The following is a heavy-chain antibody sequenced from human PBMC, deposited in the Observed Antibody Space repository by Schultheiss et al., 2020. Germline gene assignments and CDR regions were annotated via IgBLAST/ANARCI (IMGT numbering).Heavy chain of an antibody. Sequence: GGSLRLSCAASGFTFTTYAIHWVRQAPGKGLEWVAIISYDGSYRSYADSVKGRFTISRDNAKNSLYLQMNSLRAEDTAVYYCARPQGPLGGVIDFDYWGQGTLVTVSS. CDR1: GFTFTTYA. V-gene: IGHV3-30*07. CDR2: ISYDGSYR. D-gene: IGHD3-16*02. CDR3: ARPQGPLGGVIDFDY. J-gene: IGHJ4*02.